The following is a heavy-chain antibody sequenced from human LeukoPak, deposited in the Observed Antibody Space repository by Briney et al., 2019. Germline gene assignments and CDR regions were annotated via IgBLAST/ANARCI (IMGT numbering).Heavy chain of an antibody. Sequence: GESLKISCKGSGYSFTSYWIGWVRQMPGKGLEWMGIIYPGDSDTRYSPSFQGQVTISADKSISTAYLQWSSLKASDTAMYYCARGGLKTYYYDSSGYYYWGQGTLVTVSS. V-gene: IGHV5-51*01. J-gene: IGHJ4*02. CDR3: ARGGLKTYYYDSSGYYY. D-gene: IGHD3-22*01. CDR1: GYSFTSYW. CDR2: IYPGDSDT.